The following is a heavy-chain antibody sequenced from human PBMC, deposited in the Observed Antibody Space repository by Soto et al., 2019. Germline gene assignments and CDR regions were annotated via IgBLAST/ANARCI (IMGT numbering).Heavy chain of an antibody. CDR3: AREQDSRIAVAGPDFDY. D-gene: IGHD6-19*01. Sequence: ASVKVSCKASGYTFTSYDINWVRQATGQGLEWMGWMNPNSGNTGYAQKFQGRLTMTRNTSISTAYMELSSLRSEDTAVYYCAREQDSRIAVAGPDFDYWGQGTMVTVYS. CDR1: GYTFTSYD. V-gene: IGHV1-8*01. CDR2: MNPNSGNT. J-gene: IGHJ4*02.